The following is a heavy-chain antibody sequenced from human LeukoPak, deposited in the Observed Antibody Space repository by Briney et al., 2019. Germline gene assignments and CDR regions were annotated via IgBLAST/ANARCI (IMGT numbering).Heavy chain of an antibody. Sequence: GRSLRLSCAASGFTFDDYAMHWVRQAPGKGLEWVSGISWNSGSIGYADSVKGRFTISRDNAKNSLYLQMNSLRAEDTALYYCAKDMLSDPTLFDYWGQGTLVTVSS. CDR3: AKDMLSDPTLFDY. D-gene: IGHD2-21*02. J-gene: IGHJ4*02. V-gene: IGHV3-9*01. CDR2: ISWNSGSI. CDR1: GFTFDDYA.